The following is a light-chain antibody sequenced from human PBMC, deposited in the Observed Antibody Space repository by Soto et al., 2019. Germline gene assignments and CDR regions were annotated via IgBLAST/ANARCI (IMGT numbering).Light chain of an antibody. J-gene: IGLJ2*01. V-gene: IGLV1-44*01. CDR3: QSYDSSLSGPHVV. CDR2: GNS. CDR1: SSNIGSNT. Sequence: QSVLTQPPSASGTPGQIVAISCSGSSSNIGSNTVTWYQQLPGTAPKLLIYGNSNRPSGVPDRFSGSKSGTSASLAITGLQAEDEADYYCQSYDSSLSGPHVVFGGGTKVTVL.